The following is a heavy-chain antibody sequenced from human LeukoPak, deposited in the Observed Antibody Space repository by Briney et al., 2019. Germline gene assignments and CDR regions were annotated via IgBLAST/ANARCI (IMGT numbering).Heavy chain of an antibody. CDR3: AREQLAYCGGDCYSGGY. V-gene: IGHV3-11*01. CDR1: GSTFSDYY. D-gene: IGHD2-21*02. J-gene: IGHJ4*02. Sequence: GGSLRLSCAASGSTFSDYYMSWIRQAPGKGLEWVSYISSSGSTIYYADSVKGRFTISRDNAKNSLYLQMNSLRAEDTAVYYCAREQLAYCGGDCYSGGYWGQGPRVTVSS. CDR2: ISSSGSTI.